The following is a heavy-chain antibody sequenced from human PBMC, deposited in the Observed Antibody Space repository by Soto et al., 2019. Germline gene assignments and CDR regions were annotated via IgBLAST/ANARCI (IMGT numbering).Heavy chain of an antibody. CDR1: GYTFTSHN. V-gene: IGHV1-8*01. D-gene: IGHD3-10*01. Sequence: QVQLVQSGAEVKKPGASVKVSCKASGYTFTSHNINWVRQATGQGLEWMGWMNPSSGNTGFAQKFQGRVAMTRSTSSSTAYMELSSLHCDDTAVYFCAREDFYGSGSYSHWGQGTLVTVSS. CDR3: AREDFYGSGSYSH. CDR2: MNPSSGNT. J-gene: IGHJ4*02.